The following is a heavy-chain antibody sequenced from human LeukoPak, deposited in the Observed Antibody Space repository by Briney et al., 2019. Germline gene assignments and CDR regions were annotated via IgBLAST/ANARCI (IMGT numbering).Heavy chain of an antibody. CDR3: ARKPFYYGSGRGMDV. CDR1: GGSFSGYY. V-gene: IGHV4-34*01. Sequence: KASETLSLTCAVYGGSFSGYYWSWIRQPPGKGVEGIGEINHSGSTNYNPSLKSRVTISVDTSKNQFSLKLSSVTAADTAVYYCARKPFYYGSGRGMDVWGKGTTVTVSS. CDR2: INHSGST. D-gene: IGHD3-10*01. J-gene: IGHJ6*04.